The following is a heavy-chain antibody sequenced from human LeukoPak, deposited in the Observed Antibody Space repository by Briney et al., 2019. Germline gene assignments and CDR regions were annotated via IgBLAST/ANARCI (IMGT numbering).Heavy chain of an antibody. CDR1: GGSISSYY. J-gene: IGHJ4*02. V-gene: IGHV4-59*08. Sequence: PSETLSLTCTVSGGSISSYYWSWIRQPPGKGLEWIGYIYYSGSTNYNPSLKSRVTISVDTSKNQFSLKLSSVTAADTAVYYCASSPYGDCEMRWGQGTLVTVSS. D-gene: IGHD4-17*01. CDR2: IYYSGST. CDR3: ASSPYGDCEMR.